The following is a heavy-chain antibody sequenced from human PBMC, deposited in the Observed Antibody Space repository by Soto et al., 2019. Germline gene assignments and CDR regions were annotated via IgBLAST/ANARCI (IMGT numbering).Heavy chain of an antibody. CDR3: ARELTRYSSSWSTPGYFQH. D-gene: IGHD6-13*01. Sequence: QVQLVESGGGVVQPGRSLRLSCAASGFTFSSYGMHWVRQAPGKGLEWVAVIWYDGSNKYYADSVKGRFTISRDNSKNTLYLQMNSLRAEDTAVYYCARELTRYSSSWSTPGYFQHWGQGTLVTVSS. CDR1: GFTFSSYG. J-gene: IGHJ1*01. V-gene: IGHV3-33*01. CDR2: IWYDGSNK.